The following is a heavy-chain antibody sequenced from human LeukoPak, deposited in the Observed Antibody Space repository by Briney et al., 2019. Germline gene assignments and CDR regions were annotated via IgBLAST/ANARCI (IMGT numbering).Heavy chain of an antibody. CDR3: ARLSVAVAHRPSTPIGLFDY. J-gene: IGHJ4*02. CDR1: GGSISSSSYY. V-gene: IGHV4-39*01. Sequence: SETLSLTCTVSGGSISSSSYYWGWIRQPPGKGLEWIGSIYYSGSTYYNPSLKSRVTISVDTSKNQFSLKLSSVTAADTAVYYCARLSVAVAHRPSTPIGLFDYWGQGTLVTVSS. CDR2: IYYSGST. D-gene: IGHD6-6*01.